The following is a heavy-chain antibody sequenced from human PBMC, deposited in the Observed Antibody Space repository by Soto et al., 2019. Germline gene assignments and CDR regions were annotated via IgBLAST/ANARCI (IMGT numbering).Heavy chain of an antibody. Sequence: GGSLRLSCAASGFTFSSYWMHWVRQAPGKGLVWVSRINSDGSSTSYADSVKGRFTISRDNAKNTLYLQMNSLRAEDTAGYYCAREIPGYGSGSYMEIYQPIINAFDIWGQGTMVTVSS. CDR3: AREIPGYGSGSYMEIYQPIINAFDI. V-gene: IGHV3-74*01. CDR2: INSDGSST. CDR1: GFTFSSYW. D-gene: IGHD3-10*01. J-gene: IGHJ3*02.